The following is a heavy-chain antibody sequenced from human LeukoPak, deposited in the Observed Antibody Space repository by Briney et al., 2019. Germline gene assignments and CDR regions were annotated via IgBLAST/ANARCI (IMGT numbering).Heavy chain of an antibody. CDR1: DGAITGYY. D-gene: IGHD6-13*01. CDR2: IHFGEST. Sequence: SETLSLTCTVSDGAITGYYWGWIRQPPGKGLEWIGHIHFGESTNYNPSLKNRLTILVDTSKNYLSLKLNSVTSADTAVYYCARGYSTSWTYYFDYWGQGALVTVSS. CDR3: ARGYSTSWTYYFDY. J-gene: IGHJ4*02. V-gene: IGHV4-59*01.